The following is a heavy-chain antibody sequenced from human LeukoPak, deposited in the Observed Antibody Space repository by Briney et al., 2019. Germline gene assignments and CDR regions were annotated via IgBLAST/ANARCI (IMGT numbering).Heavy chain of an antibody. J-gene: IGHJ6*04. CDR2: INHSGST. CDR1: GGSFSGYY. D-gene: IGHD2-2*01. V-gene: IGHV4-34*01. CDR3: ARGRWVVVPASYRYYYYGMDV. Sequence: PSETLSLTCAVYGGSFSGYYWSWIRQPPGKGLEWIGEINHSGSTNYNPSLKSRVTISVDTSKNQFSLKLSSVTAADTAVYYCARGRWVVVPASYRYYYYGMDVWGKGTTVTVSS.